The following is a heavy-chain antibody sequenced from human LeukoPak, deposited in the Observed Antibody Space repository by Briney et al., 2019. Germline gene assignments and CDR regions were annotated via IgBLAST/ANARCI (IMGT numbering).Heavy chain of an antibody. CDR3: ARQVSHAFDV. J-gene: IGHJ3*01. CDR1: GGSISSSSYY. D-gene: IGHD3-10*01. Sequence: SETLSLTCTVSGGSISSSSYYWGWIRQPPGQGLEWIGSIYYSGSTYYNPSLKSRVTISLDTSKNEFSLKLSSVTAADTSVYYCARQVSHAFDVRGQGTMVVGSS. CDR2: IYYSGST. V-gene: IGHV4-39*01.